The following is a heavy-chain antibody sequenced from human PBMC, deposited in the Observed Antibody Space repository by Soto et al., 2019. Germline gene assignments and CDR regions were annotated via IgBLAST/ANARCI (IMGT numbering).Heavy chain of an antibody. D-gene: IGHD4-17*01. CDR3: ARAPTRDNWFDP. V-gene: IGHV1-46*01. CDR2: INPSGGST. CDR1: GYTFTSYY. Sequence: QVQLVQSGAEVKKPGSSVKVSCKASGYTFTSYYMHWVRQAPGQGLEWMGIINPSGGSTSYAQKFQGRVTMTRDTSTSTVYMELSSLRSEDTAVYYCARAPTRDNWFDPWGQGTLVTVSS. J-gene: IGHJ5*02.